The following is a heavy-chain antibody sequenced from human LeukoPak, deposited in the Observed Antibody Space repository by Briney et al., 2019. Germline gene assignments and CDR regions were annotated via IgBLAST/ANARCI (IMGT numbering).Heavy chain of an antibody. V-gene: IGHV1-69*04. CDR1: GGTFSSYA. J-gene: IGHJ6*02. D-gene: IGHD4-11*01. CDR3: ARANYSNYSKGGVSNYYYYGMDV. CDR2: IIPILGIA. Sequence: ASVKVSCKASGGTFSSYAISWVRQAPGQGLEWMGRIIPILGIANYAQKFQGRVTITADKSTSTAYMELSSLRSEDTAVYYCARANYSNYSKGGVSNYYYYGMDVWGQGTTVTVSS.